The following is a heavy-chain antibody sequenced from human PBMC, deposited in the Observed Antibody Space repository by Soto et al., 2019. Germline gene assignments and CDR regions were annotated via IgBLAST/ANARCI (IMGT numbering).Heavy chain of an antibody. CDR1: GGSIGSYY. D-gene: IGHD4-17*01. CDR2: IYYSGST. V-gene: IGHV4-59*08. CDR3: ARLTVSYDLYYFDY. J-gene: IGHJ4*02. Sequence: PSETLSLTCTVSGGSIGSYYWSWIRQPPGKGLEWIGYIYYSGSTNYNPSLKSRVTISVDTSKNQFSLKLSSVTAAATAVYYCARLTVSYDLYYFDYWGQGTLVTVSS.